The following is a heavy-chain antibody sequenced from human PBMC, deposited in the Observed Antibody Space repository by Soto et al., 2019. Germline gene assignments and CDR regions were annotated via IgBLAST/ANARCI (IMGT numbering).Heavy chain of an antibody. D-gene: IGHD3-22*01. CDR3: AKVRNYDSSGYLPDAFDI. CDR1: GFTFSSYA. CDR2: ISGSGGST. J-gene: IGHJ3*02. V-gene: IGHV3-23*01. Sequence: GGSLRLSCAASGFTFSSYAMSWVRQAPGKGLEWVSAISGSGGSTYYADSVKGRFTISRDNSKNTLYLQMNSLRAEDTAVYYCAKVRNYDSSGYLPDAFDIWGQGTMVTVSS.